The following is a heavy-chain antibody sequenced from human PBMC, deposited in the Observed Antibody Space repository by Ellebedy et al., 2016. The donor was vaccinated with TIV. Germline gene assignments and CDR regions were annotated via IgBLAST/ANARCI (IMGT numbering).Heavy chain of an antibody. J-gene: IGHJ4*02. CDR3: ARYRQWLPVDY. CDR1: GGSISSGGYS. V-gene: IGHV4-30-2*01. D-gene: IGHD6-19*01. CDR2: IYHSGST. Sequence: MPSETLSLTCAVSGGSISSGGYSWSWIRQPPGKGLEWIGYIYHSGSTYYNPSLKSRVTISVDTSKNQFSLKLSSVTAADTAVYYCARYRQWLPVDYWGQGTLVTVSS.